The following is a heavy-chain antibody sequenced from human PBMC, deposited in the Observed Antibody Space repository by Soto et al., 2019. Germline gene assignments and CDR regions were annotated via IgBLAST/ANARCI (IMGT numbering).Heavy chain of an antibody. CDR3: ARDLHQLLPQLFDP. CDR2: IDSSTTTI. D-gene: IGHD2-2*01. V-gene: IGHV3-48*01. Sequence: EVQLVESGGGLVQPGGSLRLSCAASGFTFSTYNMNWVRQAPGKGLEWVSYIDSSTTTIYYADSVKGRFTISRDNAKNSLYLQMNSLRAEDTAVYYCARDLHQLLPQLFDPWGRGTLVTVSS. J-gene: IGHJ5*02. CDR1: GFTFSTYN.